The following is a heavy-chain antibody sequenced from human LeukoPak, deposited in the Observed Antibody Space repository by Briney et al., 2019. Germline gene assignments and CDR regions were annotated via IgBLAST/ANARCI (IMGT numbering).Heavy chain of an antibody. D-gene: IGHD2-2*01. Sequence: GRSLRLSCAASGFTFSSYGMHWVRQAPGKGLEWVAVISYDGSNKYYADSVKGRSTISRDNSKNTLYLRMNSLRAEDTAVYYCAKAPRGYCSSTSCYEVDYWGQGTLVTVSS. V-gene: IGHV3-30*18. J-gene: IGHJ4*02. CDR2: ISYDGSNK. CDR1: GFTFSSYG. CDR3: AKAPRGYCSSTSCYEVDY.